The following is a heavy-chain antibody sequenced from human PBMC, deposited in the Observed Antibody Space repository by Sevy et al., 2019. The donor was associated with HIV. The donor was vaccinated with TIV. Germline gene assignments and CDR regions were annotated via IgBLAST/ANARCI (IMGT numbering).Heavy chain of an antibody. CDR2: ISNSGTT. Sequence: SDTLSLTCTVSDGSITSGDYYWSWIRQPPGKGLEWIGYISNSGTTYYTPSLKSRIIISLDTSNNKIFLKLSSMTAADTAVYYCARVLAGVTVDHWGQGTLVTVSS. D-gene: IGHD1-26*01. CDR3: ARVLAGVTVDH. CDR1: DGSITSGDYY. V-gene: IGHV4-30-4*02. J-gene: IGHJ5*02.